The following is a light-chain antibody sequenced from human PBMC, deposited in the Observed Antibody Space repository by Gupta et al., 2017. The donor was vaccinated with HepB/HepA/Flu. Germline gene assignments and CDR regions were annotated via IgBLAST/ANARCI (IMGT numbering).Light chain of an antibody. CDR2: DVS. J-gene: IGLJ2*01. Sequence: HSALTQPLSVSGSPGPPVPIPRTGTSSDVGGDNYVSWYQQHPGKAPNLMIYDVSKRPSGVADRFSGSKSGNTAALTISGLQAEDEADYYCCSYAGSYTFGVVFGGGTKLTVL. CDR3: CSYAGSYTFGVV. CDR1: SSDVGGDNY. V-gene: IGLV2-11*01.